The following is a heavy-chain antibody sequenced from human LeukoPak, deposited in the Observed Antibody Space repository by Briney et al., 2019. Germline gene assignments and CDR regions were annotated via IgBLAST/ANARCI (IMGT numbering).Heavy chain of an antibody. V-gene: IGHV3-30*18. CDR1: GFTFSSYG. CDR2: ISYDGSNK. J-gene: IGHJ4*02. D-gene: IGHD4-17*01. Sequence: PGGSLRLSCAASGFTFSSYGMHWVRQAPGKGLEWVAVISYDGSNKYYADSVKGRFTISRDNSKNTLYLQMNSLRAEDTAVYYCANSYGDYPPDYWGQGTLVTVSS. CDR3: ANSYGDYPPDY.